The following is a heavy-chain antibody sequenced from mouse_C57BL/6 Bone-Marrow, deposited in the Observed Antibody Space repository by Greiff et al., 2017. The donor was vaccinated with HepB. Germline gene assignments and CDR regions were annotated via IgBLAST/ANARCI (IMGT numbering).Heavy chain of an antibody. D-gene: IGHD1-1*01. CDR3: ARHGSSYLYYFDY. CDR2: ISSGSSTI. CDR1: GFTFSDYG. Sequence: EVHLVESGGGLVKPGGSLKLSCAASGFTFSDYGMHWVRQAPEKGLEWVAYISSGSSTIYYADTVKGRFTISRDNAKNTLFLQMTSLRSEDTAMYYCARHGSSYLYYFDYWGQGTTLTVSS. J-gene: IGHJ2*01. V-gene: IGHV5-17*01.